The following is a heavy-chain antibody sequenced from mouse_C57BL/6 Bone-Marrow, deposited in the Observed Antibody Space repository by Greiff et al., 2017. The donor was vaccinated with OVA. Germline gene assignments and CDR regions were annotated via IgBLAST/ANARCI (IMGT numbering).Heavy chain of an antibody. CDR3: ARGQWLLLWFAD. V-gene: IGHV1-81*01. CDR2: IYPRSGNT. CDR1: GYTFTSYG. D-gene: IGHD2-3*01. Sequence: QVQLQQSGAELARPGASVKLSCKASGYTFTSYGISWVKQRTGQGLEWIGEIYPRSGNTYYNEKFKGKATLTADKSSSTAYMELRSLTSEDSAVDVGARGQWLLLWFADWGQGTRVTVSA. J-gene: IGHJ3*01.